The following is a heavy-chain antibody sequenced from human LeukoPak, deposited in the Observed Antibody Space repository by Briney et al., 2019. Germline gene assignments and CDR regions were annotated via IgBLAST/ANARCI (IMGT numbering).Heavy chain of an antibody. CDR1: GYSISSDYY. J-gene: IGHJ6*03. D-gene: IGHD4-11*01. CDR3: ARGRVSSSTWYSTYYYFFYMDF. Sequence: SETLSLTCTVSGYSISSDYYWDWIRQPPGKGLEWIGYVDHTGSTKFNPSLNGRVSISRDTSNNFFSLRLRSVTAADTAVYFCARGRVSSSTWYSTYYYFFYMDFWGKGTTVTVSS. CDR2: VDHTGST. V-gene: IGHV4-59*01.